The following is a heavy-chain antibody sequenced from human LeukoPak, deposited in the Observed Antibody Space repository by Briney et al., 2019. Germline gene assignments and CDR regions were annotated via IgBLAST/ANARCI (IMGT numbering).Heavy chain of an antibody. CDR3: ARHHRTNGEDY. Sequence: PGGSLRLSCAASGFTFSNAWMSWVRQAPGKGLEWIAEIYHSETTNYNPSLKSRVTMSLDKSKNQFSLKLSSVTAADTAVYYCARHHRTNGEDYWGQGTLVTVSS. CDR2: IYHSETT. V-gene: IGHV4-4*02. CDR1: GFTFSNAW. D-gene: IGHD3-10*01. J-gene: IGHJ4*02.